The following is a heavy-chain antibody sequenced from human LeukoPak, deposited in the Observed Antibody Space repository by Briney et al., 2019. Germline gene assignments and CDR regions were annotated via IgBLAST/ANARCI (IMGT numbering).Heavy chain of an antibody. V-gene: IGHV3-9*01. CDR2: ISWNSGSI. J-gene: IGHJ4*02. Sequence: PGGSLRLSCAASGFTFDDYAMHWVRQAPGKGLEWVSGISWNSGSIGYADSVKGRFTISRDNAKNTLYLQMNTLRAEDTAVYYCAREEWYYFDRWGQGTLVTVSS. CDR1: GFTFDDYA. CDR3: AREEWYYFDR. D-gene: IGHD3-3*01.